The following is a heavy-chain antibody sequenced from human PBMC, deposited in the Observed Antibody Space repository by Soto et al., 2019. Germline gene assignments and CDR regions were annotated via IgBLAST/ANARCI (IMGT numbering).Heavy chain of an antibody. V-gene: IGHV5-10-1*01. D-gene: IGHD1-20*01. CDR1: GYSFTSYW. CDR2: IDPSDSYT. CDR3: AIDNWNEPFHFDY. Sequence: EVQLVQFGAEVKKPGESLRISCKGSGYSFTSYWISWVRQMPGKGLEWMGRIDPSDSYTNYSPSFQGHVTISADKSISTAYLQWSSLKASDTAMYYCAIDNWNEPFHFDYWGQGTLVTVSS. J-gene: IGHJ4*02.